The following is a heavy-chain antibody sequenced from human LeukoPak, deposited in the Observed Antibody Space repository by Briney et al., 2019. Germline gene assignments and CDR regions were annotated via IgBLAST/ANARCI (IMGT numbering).Heavy chain of an antibody. V-gene: IGHV4-59*01. CDR1: GGSISSYY. Sequence: SGTLSLTCTVSGGSISSYYWSWIRQPPGKGLEWIGYIYYSESTNYNPSLKSRVTISVDTSKNQFSLKLSSVTAADTAVYYCARWSSSLDVWGQGTTVTVSS. J-gene: IGHJ6*02. CDR2: IYYSEST. CDR3: ARWSSSLDV. D-gene: IGHD6-13*01.